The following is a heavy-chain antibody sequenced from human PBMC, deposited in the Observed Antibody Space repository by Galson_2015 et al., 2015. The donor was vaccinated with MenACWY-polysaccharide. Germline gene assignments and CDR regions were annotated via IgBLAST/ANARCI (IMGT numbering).Heavy chain of an antibody. D-gene: IGHD3-10*01. CDR2: IKSKTDGGTT. CDR3: TTEIWFGELLSLFDY. J-gene: IGHJ4*02. CDR1: GFTFSNAW. V-gene: IGHV3-15*01. Sequence: SLRLSCAASGFTFSNAWMSWVRQAPGKGLEWVGRIKSKTDGGTTDYAAPVKGRFTISRDDSKNTLYLQMNSLKTEDTAVYYCTTEIWFGELLSLFDYWGQGTLVTVSS.